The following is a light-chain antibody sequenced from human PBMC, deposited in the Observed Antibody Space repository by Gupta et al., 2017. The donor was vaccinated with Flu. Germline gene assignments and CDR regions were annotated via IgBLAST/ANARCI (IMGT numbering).Light chain of an antibody. Sequence: ETVLTQSPDTLSLSPGESATLSCGASQTVNNNFLAWYQQKPGLAPRLLISGASKRAAGIPDRFTGSGSGTDFTLTINKVEPEDFAVYFCQQYGNSPPTFGGGTDVDVK. CDR1: QTVNNNF. J-gene: IGKJ4*01. V-gene: IGKV3D-20*01. CDR2: GAS. CDR3: QQYGNSPPT.